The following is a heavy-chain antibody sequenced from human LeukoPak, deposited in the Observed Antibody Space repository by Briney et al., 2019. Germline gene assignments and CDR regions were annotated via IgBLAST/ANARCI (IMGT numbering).Heavy chain of an antibody. J-gene: IGHJ6*04. CDR2: ISSSSSYI. D-gene: IGHD4-17*01. Sequence: GGSLRLSCVASGFTFSGYSMNWVRQAPGEGLEWVSSISSSSSYIYYADSVKGRFTISRDNAKSSLYLQMNSLRAEDTAVYYCAKSTVTTGTYYYYGMDVWGKGTTVTVSS. CDR3: AKSTVTTGTYYYYGMDV. CDR1: GFTFSGYS. V-gene: IGHV3-21*01.